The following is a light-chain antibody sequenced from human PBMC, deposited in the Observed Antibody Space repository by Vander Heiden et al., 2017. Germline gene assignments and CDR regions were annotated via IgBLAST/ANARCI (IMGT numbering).Light chain of an antibody. CDR2: DTS. J-gene: IGKJ4*01. V-gene: IGKV3-11*01. CDR3: HQRAEWPLT. Sequence: EIVLTQSRVTLSLSPGERATLSCRASQSISTYLAWYQQKPGQAPRLLIYDTSNRATGIPARFSGTGSGIDFTLTISSLEPEDFAVYVCHQRAEWPLTFGGGTKVEI. CDR1: QSISTY.